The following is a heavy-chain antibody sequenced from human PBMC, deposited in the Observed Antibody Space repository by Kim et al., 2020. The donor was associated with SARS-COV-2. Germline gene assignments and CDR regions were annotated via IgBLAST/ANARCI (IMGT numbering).Heavy chain of an antibody. V-gene: IGHV4-34*01. CDR1: GGSFSGYY. CDR2: INHSGST. CDR3: ASSYYDFWSGYLNWFDP. D-gene: IGHD3-3*01. Sequence: SETLSLTCAVYGGSFSGYYWSWIRQPPGKGLEWIGEINHSGSTNYNPSLKSRVTISVDTSKNQFSLKLLSVTAADTAVYYCASSYYDFWSGYLNWFDPWGQGTLVTVSS. J-gene: IGHJ5*02.